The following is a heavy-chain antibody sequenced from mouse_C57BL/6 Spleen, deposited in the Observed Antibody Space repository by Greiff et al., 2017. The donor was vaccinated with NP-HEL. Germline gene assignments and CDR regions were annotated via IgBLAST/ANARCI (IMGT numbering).Heavy chain of an antibody. CDR3: ARSENYYGSKDFDY. D-gene: IGHD1-1*01. CDR2: IDPSDSDT. J-gene: IGHJ2*01. CDR1: GYTFTSYW. V-gene: IGHV1-52*01. Sequence: QVQLQQPGAELVRPGSSVKLSCKASGYTFTSYWMHWVKQRPIQGLEWIGNIDPSDSDTHYNQKFKDKATLTVDKSSSTAYMQLSSLTSEDSAVYYCARSENYYGSKDFDYWGQGTTLTVSS.